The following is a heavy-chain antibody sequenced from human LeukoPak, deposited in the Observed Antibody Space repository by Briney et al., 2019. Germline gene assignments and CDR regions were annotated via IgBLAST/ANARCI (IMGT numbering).Heavy chain of an antibody. D-gene: IGHD6-13*01. V-gene: IGHV1-18*01. CDR1: GYTFTRYG. J-gene: IGHJ6*04. Sequence: SVKVSSKASGYTFTRYGISWVRQPPGQGHEWMGWISAYNGNTNYAQKLQGRVTMTTDTSTSTAYMELRSLRSDDTAVYYCARSGYSGSWYGHVYYGMDVWGEGTTVTVSS. CDR2: ISAYNGNT. CDR3: ARSGYSGSWYGHVYYGMDV.